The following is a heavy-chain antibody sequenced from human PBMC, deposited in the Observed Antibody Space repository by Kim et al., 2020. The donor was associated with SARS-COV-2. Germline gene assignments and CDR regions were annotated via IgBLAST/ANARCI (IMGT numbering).Heavy chain of an antibody. CDR2: ISSDGSST. D-gene: IGHD6-19*01. J-gene: IGHJ4*02. CDR3: ARAIAVAGTGGYY. V-gene: IGHV3-74*01. CDR1: GFFTFSSYW. Sequence: GGSLRLSCAASGFFTFSSYWMHWVRQAPGKGLVWVSRISSDGSSTSYADSVKVRFTISRDNAKNTLYLQMNSLRAEDTAVYYCARAIAVAGTGGYYWGQG.